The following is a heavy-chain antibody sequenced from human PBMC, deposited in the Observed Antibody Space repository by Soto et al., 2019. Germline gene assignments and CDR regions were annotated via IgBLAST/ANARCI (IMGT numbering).Heavy chain of an antibody. J-gene: IGHJ3*02. Sequence: GWSLRLSCAASGFIFSSYAMSWVRQGPGKGLEWVSGISGSGGTTYYADSVKGRFTISRDNSKNTLYLQMNSLRAEDSAIYYCAKRFAYSSGLDGFDIWGQGTMVTVSS. CDR1: GFIFSSYA. CDR3: AKRFAYSSGLDGFDI. V-gene: IGHV3-23*01. D-gene: IGHD6-19*01. CDR2: ISGSGGTT.